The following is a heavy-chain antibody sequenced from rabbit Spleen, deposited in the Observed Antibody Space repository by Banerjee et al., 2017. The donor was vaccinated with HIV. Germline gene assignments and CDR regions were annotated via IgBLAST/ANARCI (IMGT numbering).Heavy chain of an antibody. CDR3: ARGSATMTMVITGFYFNL. CDR1: GFSFSSNYV. D-gene: IGHD2-1*01. Sequence: QSLEESGGDLVQPGASLTLTCTASGFSFSSNYVMCWVRQAPGKGLEWIACIYTGSSGSTYYASWAKGRFTVSKTSSTTVTLQMTSLTAADTATYFCARGSATMTMVITGFYFNLWGPGTLVTVS. J-gene: IGHJ4*01. V-gene: IGHV1S40*01. CDR2: IYTGSSGST.